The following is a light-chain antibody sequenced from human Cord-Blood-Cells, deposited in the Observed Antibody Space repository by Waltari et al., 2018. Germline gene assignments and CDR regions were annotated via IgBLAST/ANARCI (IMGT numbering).Light chain of an antibody. CDR2: AAS. J-gene: IGKJ3*01. Sequence: DIQMTQSPSSLSASVGDRVTITCWASRSISSYLNWYQQKPGKAPKLLIYAASSLQSGVPSRFSGSGSGTDFTLTISSLQPEDFATYYCQQSYSTLTFGPGTKVDIK. V-gene: IGKV1-39*01. CDR1: RSISSY. CDR3: QQSYSTLT.